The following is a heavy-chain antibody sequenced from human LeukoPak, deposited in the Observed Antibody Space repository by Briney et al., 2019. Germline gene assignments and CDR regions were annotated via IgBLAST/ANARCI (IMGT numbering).Heavy chain of an antibody. J-gene: IGHJ6*03. CDR1: GGTFSSYA. V-gene: IGHV1-69*01. CDR2: IIPIFGTA. Sequence: ASVKVSCKASGGTFSSYAISWVRQAPGQGLEWMGGIIPIFGTANYARKFQGRVTITADESTSTAYMELSSLRSEDTAVYYCARDGKITMVRGVIKEDYYYYMDVWGKGTTVTVSS. CDR3: ARDGKITMVRGVIKEDYYYYMDV. D-gene: IGHD3-10*01.